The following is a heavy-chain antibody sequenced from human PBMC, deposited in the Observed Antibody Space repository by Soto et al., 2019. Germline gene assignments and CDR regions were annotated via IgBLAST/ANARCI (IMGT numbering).Heavy chain of an antibody. CDR3: AKDKYGVRDERYFDWYNWFDP. D-gene: IGHD3-9*01. CDR2: ISYDGSNK. J-gene: IGHJ5*02. CDR1: GFTFSSYG. V-gene: IGHV3-30*18. Sequence: SLRLSCAASGFTFSSYGMHWVRQAPGKGLEWVAVISYDGSNKYYADSVKGRFTISRDNSKNTLYLQMNSLRAEDTAVYYCAKDKYGVRDERYFDWYNWFDPWGQGTLVTVSS.